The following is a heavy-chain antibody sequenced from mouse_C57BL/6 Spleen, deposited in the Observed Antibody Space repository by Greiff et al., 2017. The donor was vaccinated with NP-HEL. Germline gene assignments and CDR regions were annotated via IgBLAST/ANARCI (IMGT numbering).Heavy chain of an antibody. CDR1: GYSITSGYY. CDR2: ISYDGSN. D-gene: IGHD2-10*02. CDR3: ARGYGNFEGYFDV. V-gene: IGHV3-6*01. Sequence: EVKLMESGPGLVKPSQSLSLTCSVTGYSITSGYYWNWIRQFPGNKLEWMGYISYDGSNNYNPSLKNRISITRDTSKNQFFLKLNSVTTEDTATYYCARGYGNFEGYFDVWGTGTTVTVSS. J-gene: IGHJ1*03.